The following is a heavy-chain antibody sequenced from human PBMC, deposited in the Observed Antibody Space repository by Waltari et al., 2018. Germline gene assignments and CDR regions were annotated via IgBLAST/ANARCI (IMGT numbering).Heavy chain of an antibody. V-gene: IGHV3-23*01. CDR1: GFTFSSYA. Sequence: EVQLLESGGGLVQPGGSLRLSCAASGFTFSSYAMSWVRQAPGKGLGWVSAISGSGGSTYYADSVKGRFTISRDNSKNTLYLQMNSLRAEDTAVYYCGRWAKTTGFYYYYYGMDVWGQGTTVTVSS. CDR3: GRWAKTTGFYYYYYGMDV. D-gene: IGHD1-1*01. J-gene: IGHJ6*02. CDR2: ISGSGGST.